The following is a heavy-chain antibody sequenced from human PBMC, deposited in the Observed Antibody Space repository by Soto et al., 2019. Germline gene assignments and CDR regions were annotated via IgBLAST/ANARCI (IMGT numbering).Heavy chain of an antibody. J-gene: IGHJ3*02. CDR1: GGSVSSGSYY. CDR3: AGAPDGDNYDEAFDI. V-gene: IGHV4-61*01. Sequence: QVQLQESGPGLVKPSETLSLICTVSGGSVSSGSYYWSWSRQPPGKGLEWMGYIYYTGSINYNTPLKSRVTISVDTSKNQVSLKLSSVTAADTAIYYCAGAPDGDNYDEAFDIWGQGTMVTVSS. D-gene: IGHD5-12*01. CDR2: IYYTGSI.